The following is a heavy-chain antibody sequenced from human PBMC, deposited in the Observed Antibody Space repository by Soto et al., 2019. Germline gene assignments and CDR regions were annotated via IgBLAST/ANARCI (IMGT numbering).Heavy chain of an antibody. D-gene: IGHD6-13*01. CDR3: ARKVRYRAGIGN. J-gene: IGHJ4*02. V-gene: IGHV4-28*01. CDR2: IYYSGST. CDR1: GFSTVSNKW. Sequence: AETLSLTCAVSGFSTVSNKWSGWIRQPARKGVECIRNIYYSGSTRFTASLKRRVTMSIDGAGNQFSLRLSTVTAADTAVYYCARKVRYRAGIGNWGQGTLVTVSS.